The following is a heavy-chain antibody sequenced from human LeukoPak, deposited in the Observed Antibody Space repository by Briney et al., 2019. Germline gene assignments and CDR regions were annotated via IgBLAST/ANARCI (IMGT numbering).Heavy chain of an antibody. Sequence: GASVKVSCKASGYTFTSYGISWVRQAPGQGLEWMGWISVYNGNTNYAQKLQGRVTMTTDTSTRTAYMELRSLTSDDTAVYYCARRGGSYSHSDFWGQGTLVTVSS. V-gene: IGHV1-18*01. J-gene: IGHJ4*02. CDR1: GYTFTSYG. CDR2: ISVYNGNT. D-gene: IGHD1-26*01. CDR3: ARRGGSYSHSDF.